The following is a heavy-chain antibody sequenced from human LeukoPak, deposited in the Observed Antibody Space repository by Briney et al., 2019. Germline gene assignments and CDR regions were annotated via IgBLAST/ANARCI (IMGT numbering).Heavy chain of an antibody. CDR3: ASAFWSDPARRFFYYMDV. CDR1: GYTFTSYG. J-gene: IGHJ6*03. Sequence: ASVKVSCKASGYTFTSYGISWVRQAPGQGLEWMGWISAYNGNTNYAQKLQGRVTMTTDTSTSTAYMELRSLRSDDTAVYYCASAFWSDPARRFFYYMDVWGKGTTVTVSS. CDR2: ISAYNGNT. V-gene: IGHV1-18*01. D-gene: IGHD3-3*01.